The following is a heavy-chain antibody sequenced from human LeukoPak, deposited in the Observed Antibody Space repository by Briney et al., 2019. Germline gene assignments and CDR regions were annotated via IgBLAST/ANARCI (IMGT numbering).Heavy chain of an antibody. D-gene: IGHD6-13*01. CDR3: AREDDIAAAGPFDY. CDR1: GFTFSSYG. V-gene: IGHV3-30*03. Sequence: GGSLRLSCAASGFTFSSYGMHWVRQAPGKGLEWVAVISYDGSNKYYADSVKGRFTISRDNSKNTLYLQMNSLRAEDTAVYYCAREDDIAAAGPFDYWGLGTLVTVSS. CDR2: ISYDGSNK. J-gene: IGHJ4*02.